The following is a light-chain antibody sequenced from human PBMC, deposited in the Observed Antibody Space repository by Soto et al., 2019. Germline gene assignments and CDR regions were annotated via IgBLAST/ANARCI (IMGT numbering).Light chain of an antibody. CDR1: QSVSSN. J-gene: IGKJ5*01. Sequence: ETVMTQSPATLSVSPGERATLSCRASQSVSSNLAWYQQKPGQAPMLLIYGASTRATGIPARFSGSGSGTEFILTISYLQPEDFAVYYCQQYNNWPPITFGQGTRLEIK. CDR2: GAS. V-gene: IGKV3-15*01. CDR3: QQYNNWPPIT.